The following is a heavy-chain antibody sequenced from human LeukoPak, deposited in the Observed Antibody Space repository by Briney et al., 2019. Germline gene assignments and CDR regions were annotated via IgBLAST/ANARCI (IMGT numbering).Heavy chain of an antibody. J-gene: IGHJ4*02. Sequence: GGSLRLSCAASGFTFSSYEMNWVRQAPGKGREWVSYISSSGSTIYYADSEKGRFTISRDNAKNSLYLQMNSLRAEDTAVYYCARVLRTDGYNIFDYWGQGTLVTVSS. V-gene: IGHV3-48*03. CDR1: GFTFSSYE. CDR2: ISSSGSTI. D-gene: IGHD5-24*01. CDR3: ARVLRTDGYNIFDY.